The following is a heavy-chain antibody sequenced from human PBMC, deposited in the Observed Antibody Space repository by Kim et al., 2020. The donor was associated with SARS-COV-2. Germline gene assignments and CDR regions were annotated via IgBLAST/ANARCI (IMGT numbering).Heavy chain of an antibody. V-gene: IGHV3-7*01. CDR3: ARARSYSSGRGVYYYYGMDV. J-gene: IGHJ6*02. D-gene: IGHD6-19*01. CDR2: IKQDGSEK. CDR1: GFTFSSYW. Sequence: GGSLRLSCAASGFTFSSYWMSWVRQAPGKGLEWVANIKQDGSEKYYVDSVKGRFTISRDNAKNSLYLQMNSLRAEDTAVYYCARARSYSSGRGVYYYYGMDVWGQGTTVTVSS.